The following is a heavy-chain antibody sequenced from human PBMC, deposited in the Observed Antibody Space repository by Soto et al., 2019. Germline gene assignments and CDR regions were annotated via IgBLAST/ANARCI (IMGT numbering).Heavy chain of an antibody. D-gene: IGHD6-13*01. CDR3: ARGLAAAGLFGFGP. Sequence: SETLSLTCTFSGGSITSEGSYWSWIRQPPGKGLEWIGCLFYSGSTYYNPSLKSRVTISVDTSKNQFSLKLSSVTAADTAVYYCARGLAAAGLFGFGPWGQGTLVTVSS. J-gene: IGHJ5*02. CDR2: LFYSGST. V-gene: IGHV4-31*03. CDR1: GGSITSEGSY.